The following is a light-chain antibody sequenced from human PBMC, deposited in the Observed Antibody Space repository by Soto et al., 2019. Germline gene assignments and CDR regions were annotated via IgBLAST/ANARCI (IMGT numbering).Light chain of an antibody. CDR3: SSYAGSNNMV. J-gene: IGLJ3*02. V-gene: IGLV2-8*01. CDR1: SSDVGGYND. CDR2: EVS. Sequence: QSALTQPPSASGSLGQSVTISCTGTSSDVGGYNDDFWYQQHPGKAPKLMIYEVSKRPSGVPDRFSGSKSGNTAYLTVSGLQGEDESDYYCSSYAGSNNMVLGEGTKLTVL.